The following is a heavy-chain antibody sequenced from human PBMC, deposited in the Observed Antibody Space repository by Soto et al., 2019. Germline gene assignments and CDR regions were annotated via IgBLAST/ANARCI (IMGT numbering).Heavy chain of an antibody. CDR1: GGSFSGYY. V-gene: IGHV4-34*01. D-gene: IGHD3-3*01. Sequence: PSETLSLTCAVYGGSFSGYYWSWIRQPPGKGLEWIGEINHSGSTNYNPSLKSRVTISVDTSKNQFSLKLSSVTAADTAVYYCARAGFLEWLLSIDYWGQGTLVTVSS. J-gene: IGHJ4*02. CDR3: ARAGFLEWLLSIDY. CDR2: INHSGST.